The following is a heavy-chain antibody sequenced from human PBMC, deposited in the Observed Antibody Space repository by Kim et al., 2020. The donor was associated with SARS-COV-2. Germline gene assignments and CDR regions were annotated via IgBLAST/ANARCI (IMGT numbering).Heavy chain of an antibody. J-gene: IGHJ4*02. Sequence: ASVKVSCKASGYTFTGYYMHWVRQAPGQGLEWMGWINPNSGDTKYAQKFQGRVTMTRDTSISTAYMELNRLTSDDTAVYYCAKDGGEIAMVLIDYWGQGTLVTVSS. CDR2: INPNSGDT. V-gene: IGHV1-2*02. CDR3: AKDGGEIAMVLIDY. D-gene: IGHD5-18*01. CDR1: GYTFTGYY.